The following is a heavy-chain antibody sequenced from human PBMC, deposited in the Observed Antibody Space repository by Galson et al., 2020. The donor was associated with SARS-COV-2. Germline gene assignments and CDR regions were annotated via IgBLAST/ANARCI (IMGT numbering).Heavy chain of an antibody. Sequence: SQASETLSLTCAVYGGSFSGYYWSWIRQPPGEGLEWIGEINHSGSINYNPSLKSRVTISVDTSKNQFSLKLSSVTAADTAVYYCARSRYSSSWCGSKNWFDPWGQGTLVTVSS. J-gene: IGHJ5*02. D-gene: IGHD6-13*01. CDR2: INHSGSI. V-gene: IGHV4-34*01. CDR1: GGSFSGYY. CDR3: ARSRYSSSWCGSKNWFDP.